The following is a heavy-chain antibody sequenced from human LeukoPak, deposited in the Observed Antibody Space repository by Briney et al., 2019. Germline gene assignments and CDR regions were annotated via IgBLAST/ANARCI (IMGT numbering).Heavy chain of an antibody. CDR2: IIPISGTS. D-gene: IGHD2-21*01. J-gene: IGHJ5*02. CDR1: GATFSTYA. CDR3: SRAARSYCGAGPCWFAP. Sequence: SVKVSCKASGATFSTYAITWVRQAPGQGLEWVGGIIPISGTSNYAKKFQGRVTITADESTTTAYMELSSLRSGDTAVYYCSRAARSYCGAGPCWFAPWGQGTLVTVSS. V-gene: IGHV1-69*01.